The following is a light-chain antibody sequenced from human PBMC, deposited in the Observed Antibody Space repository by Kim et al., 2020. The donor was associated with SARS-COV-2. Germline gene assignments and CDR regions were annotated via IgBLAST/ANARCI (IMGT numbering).Light chain of an antibody. J-gene: IGLJ1*01. CDR1: HLRSYY. V-gene: IGLV3-19*01. CDR3: NSRDSSGNHYV. CDR2: DKK. Sequence: ALGQTVRITCQGDHLRSYYTSWYQQKPGQAPVLVLYDKKNRPSGIPDRFSGSNSGNTASLTITGAQAEEEADYYCNSRDSSGNHYVFGTGTKVTVL.